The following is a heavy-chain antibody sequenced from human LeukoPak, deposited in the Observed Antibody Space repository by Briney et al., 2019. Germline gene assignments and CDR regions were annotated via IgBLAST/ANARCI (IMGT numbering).Heavy chain of an antibody. CDR3: ARGNLLGFGELARANWFDP. J-gene: IGHJ5*02. CDR1: GFTFSTYA. CDR2: ISYDGSNK. V-gene: IGHV3-30-3*01. D-gene: IGHD3-10*01. Sequence: PGGSLRLSCAASGFTFSTYAMHWVRQAPGKGLEWVAVISYDGSNKDIADSVKGRFTISRDNSKNTLYLQMNSLRAEDTAVYYCARGNLLGFGELARANWFDPWGQGTLVTVSS.